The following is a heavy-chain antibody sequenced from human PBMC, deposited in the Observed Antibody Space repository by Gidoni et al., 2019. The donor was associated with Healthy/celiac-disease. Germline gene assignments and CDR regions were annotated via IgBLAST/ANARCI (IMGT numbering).Heavy chain of an antibody. J-gene: IGHJ5*02. D-gene: IGHD5-12*01. Sequence: EVQLVESGGGLVQPGGSLRLSCAASGFTFSSYEMNWVRQAPGKGLEWFSYISSSGSTIYYADSVKGRFTISRDNAKNSLYLQMNSLRAEDTAVYYCAREISYDSYSRVRWFDPWGQGTLVTVSS. CDR3: AREISYDSYSRVRWFDP. CDR1: GFTFSSYE. CDR2: ISSSGSTI. V-gene: IGHV3-48*03.